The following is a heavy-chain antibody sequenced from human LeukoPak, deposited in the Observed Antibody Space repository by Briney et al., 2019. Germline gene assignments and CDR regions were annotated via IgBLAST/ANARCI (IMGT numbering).Heavy chain of an antibody. J-gene: IGHJ3*02. CDR2: IYYSGST. D-gene: IGHD3-22*01. CDR3: ARSGDHYYDSSGYYEAFDI. CDR1: GGSISSYY. V-gene: IGHV4-59*08. Sequence: PSETLSLTCTVSGGSISSYYWSWIRQPPGKGLEWIGYIYYSGSTNYNPSLKSRVTISVDTSKNQFSLKLSSVTAADTAVYYCARSGDHYYDSSGYYEAFDIWGQGTMVTVSS.